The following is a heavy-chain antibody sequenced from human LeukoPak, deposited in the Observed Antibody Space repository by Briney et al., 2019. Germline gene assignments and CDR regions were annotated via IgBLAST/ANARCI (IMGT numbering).Heavy chain of an antibody. D-gene: IGHD3-9*01. J-gene: IGHJ5*02. CDR3: ARGDYDILTGKNWFDP. CDR2: INWNGGST. Sequence: PSGGSLRLSCAASGFTFDDYGMSWVRQAPGKGLEWVSGINWNGGSTGYADSVKGRFTISRDNAKNSLYLQMNSLRAEDTAVYYCARGDYDILTGKNWFDPWGQGTLVTVSS. CDR1: GFTFDDYG. V-gene: IGHV3-20*04.